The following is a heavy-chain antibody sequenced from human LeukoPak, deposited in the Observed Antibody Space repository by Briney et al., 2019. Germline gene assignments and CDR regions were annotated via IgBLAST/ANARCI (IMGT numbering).Heavy chain of an antibody. V-gene: IGHV3-11*01. CDR3: AKAGGYGSGSYPFDY. CDR1: RFTFSDYY. Sequence: GGSLRLSCAASRFTFSDYYMSWIRQAPGKGLECVSYISGSGTTIYYADSVKGRFTISRDNAKNSLYLQMNSLRAEDTAVYYCAKAGGYGSGSYPFDYWGQGTLVTVSS. D-gene: IGHD3-10*01. J-gene: IGHJ4*02. CDR2: ISGSGTTI.